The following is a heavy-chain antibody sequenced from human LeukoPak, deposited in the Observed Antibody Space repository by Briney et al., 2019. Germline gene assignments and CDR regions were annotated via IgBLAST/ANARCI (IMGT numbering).Heavy chain of an antibody. Sequence: GGSLRLSCAASGFTFSSYSMNWVRQAPGKGLEWVSYISSSSTIYYADSAKGRFTISRDNAKNSLYLQMNSLRAEDTAVYYCAREGPSGSYYDYGMDVWGQGTTVTVSS. J-gene: IGHJ6*02. D-gene: IGHD1-26*01. V-gene: IGHV3-48*01. CDR3: AREGPSGSYYDYGMDV. CDR1: GFTFSSYS. CDR2: ISSSSTI.